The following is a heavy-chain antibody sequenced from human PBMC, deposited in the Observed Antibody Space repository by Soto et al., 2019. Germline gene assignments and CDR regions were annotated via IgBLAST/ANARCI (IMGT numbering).Heavy chain of an antibody. J-gene: IGHJ4*02. V-gene: IGHV4-34*01. Sequence: SETLSLTCAVYGGSFSGYYWSGIRQPPGKGLEWIGEINHSGSTNYNPSLKSRVTISVDTSKNQFSLKLSSVTAADTAVYYCARVGVRRYFDWSTFDYWGQGTLVTVSS. CDR3: ARVGVRRYFDWSTFDY. D-gene: IGHD3-9*01. CDR2: INHSGST. CDR1: GGSFSGYY.